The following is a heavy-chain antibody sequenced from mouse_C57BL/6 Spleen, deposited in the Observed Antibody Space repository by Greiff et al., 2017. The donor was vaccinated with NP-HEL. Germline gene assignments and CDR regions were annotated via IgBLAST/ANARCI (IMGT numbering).Heavy chain of an antibody. CDR1: GYTFTEYT. V-gene: IGHV1-62-2*01. D-gene: IGHD2-4*01. CDR3: ARHGPFMITTTGYYAMDY. J-gene: IGHJ4*01. Sequence: VKLMESGAELVKPGASVKLSCKASGYTFTEYTIHWVKQRSGQGLEWIGWFYPGSGSIKYNEKFKDKATLTADKSSSTVYMELSRLTSEDSAVYFCARHGPFMITTTGYYAMDYWGQGTSVTVSS. CDR2: FYPGSGSI.